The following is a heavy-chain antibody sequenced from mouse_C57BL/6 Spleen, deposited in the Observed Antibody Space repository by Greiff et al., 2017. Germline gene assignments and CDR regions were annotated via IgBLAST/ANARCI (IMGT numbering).Heavy chain of an antibody. J-gene: IGHJ4*01. Sequence: EVKLVESGGGLVKPGGSLKLSCAASGFTFSDYGMHWVRQAPEKGLEWVAYISSGSSTIYYADTVKGRFTISRDNAKNTLFLQMTSLRSEDTAMYYCAKYYYGRGMDYWCQGTSVTVSS. CDR1: GFTFSDYG. D-gene: IGHD1-1*01. CDR2: ISSGSSTI. CDR3: AKYYYGRGMDY. V-gene: IGHV5-17*01.